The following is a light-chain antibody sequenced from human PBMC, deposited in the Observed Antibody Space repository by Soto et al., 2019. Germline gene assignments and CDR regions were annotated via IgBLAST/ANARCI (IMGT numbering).Light chain of an antibody. V-gene: IGLV2-14*01. CDR3: SSYTGRSSWV. CDR2: EVT. Sequence: QSALTQPASVTGSPGQSITIPCTGTSSDVGGYNHVSWYQQYPGTVPKLIVYEVTNRPSGVSGRFSGSKSGNTASLTISGLPPGDEANYYCSSYTGRSSWVFGGGTKVTVL. CDR1: SSDVGGYNH. J-gene: IGLJ3*02.